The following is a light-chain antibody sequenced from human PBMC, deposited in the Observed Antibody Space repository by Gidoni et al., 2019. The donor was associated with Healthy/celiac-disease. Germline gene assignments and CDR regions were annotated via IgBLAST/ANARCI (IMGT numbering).Light chain of an antibody. CDR3: MQALQTPPWT. CDR1: QSLLHSNGYNY. CDR2: LGS. J-gene: IGKJ1*01. V-gene: IGKV2-28*01. Sequence: DLVMTKSPLSMPVTPGETASISCRSSQSLLHSNGYNYLDWYLQKPGQSPQLLIYLGSNRASGVPDRFSGSGSGTDFTLKISRVEAEDVGVYYCMQALQTPPWTFXQXTKVEIK.